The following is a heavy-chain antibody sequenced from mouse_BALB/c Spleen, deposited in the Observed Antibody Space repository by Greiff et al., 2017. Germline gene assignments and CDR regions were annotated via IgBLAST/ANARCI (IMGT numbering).Heavy chain of an antibody. CDR2: IWGDGST. CDR1: GFSLTGYG. V-gene: IGHV2-6-7*01. D-gene: IGHD3-1*01. J-gene: IGHJ3*01. Sequence: QVQLQQSGPGLVAPSQSLSITCTVSGFSLTGYGVNWVRQPPGKGLEWLGMIWGDGSTDYNSALKSRLSISKDNSKSQVFLKMNSLQTDDTARYYGARDRGSGYVAWFAYWGQGTLVTVSA. CDR3: ARDRGSGYVAWFAY.